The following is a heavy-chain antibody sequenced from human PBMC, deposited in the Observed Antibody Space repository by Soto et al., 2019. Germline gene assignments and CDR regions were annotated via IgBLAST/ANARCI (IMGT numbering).Heavy chain of an antibody. J-gene: IGHJ3*02. CDR3: ARTHDI. V-gene: IGHV4-30-2*01. Sequence: QLQLQESGSGLVKPSQTLSLTCAVSGGSISSGGYSWSWIRQQPGKGLEWIGYIYHSGSTYYNPAHKSRGTISVDWPKNQFSLKRSSVTAADTAGYYCARTHDIWGQGTMVTVAT. CDR2: IYHSGST. CDR1: GGSISSGGYS.